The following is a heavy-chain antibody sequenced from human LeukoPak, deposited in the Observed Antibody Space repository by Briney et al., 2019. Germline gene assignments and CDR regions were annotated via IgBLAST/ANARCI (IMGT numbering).Heavy chain of an antibody. D-gene: IGHD5-24*01. V-gene: IGHV3-23*01. Sequence: GGSLRLSCAGSGFTFRIYAMSWVRQAPGKALEWVSAISGSGGSTYYADSVKGRFTISRDNAKNTLYLQMNSLRVENTAVYYCANPPYGRDVYNYFDYWGQGTPVTVSS. CDR3: ANPPYGRDVYNYFDY. J-gene: IGHJ4*02. CDR2: ISGSGGST. CDR1: GFTFRIYA.